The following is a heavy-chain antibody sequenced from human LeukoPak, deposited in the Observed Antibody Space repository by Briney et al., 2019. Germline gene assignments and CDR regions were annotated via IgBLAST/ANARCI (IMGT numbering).Heavy chain of an antibody. Sequence: SETLSLTCTVSGVSISSSSYYWGWIRQPPGKGLEWIGSIHYSGSTYYNPSLKSRVTISVDTSKNQFSLKLSSVTAADTAVYYCARHLRATADYWGQGTLVTVSS. CDR1: GVSISSSSYY. CDR2: IHYSGST. J-gene: IGHJ4*02. V-gene: IGHV4-39*01. CDR3: ARHLRATADY.